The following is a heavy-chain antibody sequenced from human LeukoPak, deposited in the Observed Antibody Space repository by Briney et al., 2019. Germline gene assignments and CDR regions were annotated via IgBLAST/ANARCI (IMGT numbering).Heavy chain of an antibody. Sequence: PSETLSLTCAVYGGSFSGYYWSWIRQPPGKGLEWIGYIYYSGSTNYKPSLKSRVTISVDTSKNQFSLKLSSVTAADTAVYYCARGHYKDSFDYWGQGTLVTVSS. D-gene: IGHD4-11*01. CDR1: GGSFSGYY. V-gene: IGHV4-59*01. J-gene: IGHJ4*02. CDR2: IYYSGST. CDR3: ARGHYKDSFDY.